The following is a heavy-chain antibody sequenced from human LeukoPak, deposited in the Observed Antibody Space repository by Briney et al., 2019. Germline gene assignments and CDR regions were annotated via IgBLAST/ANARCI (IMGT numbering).Heavy chain of an antibody. V-gene: IGHV5-51*01. CDR3: ARHLVDSTGWYFDY. D-gene: IGHD6-19*01. CDR1: GYSFSNYW. Sequence: GKSLKISFKGSGYSFSNYWIGWVRQMPGKGLEWMGIIYPADSDTRYSPSFQGQVTISADKSISTAYLQWRSLKASDTAMYYCARHLVDSTGWYFDYWGQGTLVTVSS. J-gene: IGHJ4*02. CDR2: IYPADSDT.